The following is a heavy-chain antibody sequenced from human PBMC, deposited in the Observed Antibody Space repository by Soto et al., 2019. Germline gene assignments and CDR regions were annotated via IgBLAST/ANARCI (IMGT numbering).Heavy chain of an antibody. J-gene: IGHJ6*02. D-gene: IGHD3-10*01. CDR1: GGSFSGYY. V-gene: IGHV4-34*01. CDR2: ISHSGST. Sequence: TSETLSLTCAVYGGSFSGYYWSWIRQPPGKGLEWIGEISHSGSTNYNPSLKSRVTISVDTSKNQFSLKLSSVTAADTAVYYCARSAVRGIYYYYYGMDVWGQGTTVTVSS. CDR3: ARSAVRGIYYYYYGMDV.